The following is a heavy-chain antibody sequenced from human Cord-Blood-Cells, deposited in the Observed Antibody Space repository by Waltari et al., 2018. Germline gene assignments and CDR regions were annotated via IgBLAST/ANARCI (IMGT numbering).Heavy chain of an antibody. CDR1: GGSLSSSSYY. CDR3: ARRSSWYNWFDP. CDR2: FYYIGGT. Sequence: QLQLQESGPGLVKPSETLSLTCTVSGGSLSSSSYYWGWIRQPPGKGLEWIGSFYYIGGTYYTPSLKSRVTISVDTSNNQFSLNLSSGTAADTAVYYCARRSSWYNWFDPWGQGTLVTVSS. J-gene: IGHJ5*02. V-gene: IGHV4-39*07. D-gene: IGHD6-13*01.